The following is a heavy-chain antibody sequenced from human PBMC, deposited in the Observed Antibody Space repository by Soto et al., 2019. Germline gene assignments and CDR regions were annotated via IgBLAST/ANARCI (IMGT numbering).Heavy chain of an antibody. D-gene: IGHD3-16*01. CDR1: GGTFSSYT. CDR2: IISILGIA. V-gene: IGHV1-69*02. Sequence: QVQLVQSGAEVKKPGSSVKVSCKASGGTFSSYTISWVRQAPGQGLEWMGRIISILGIANYAQKFQGRVTIAADKSTSTVYMELSGMRSEDTVMYYCARAAHQDYDYIWGRRGSFFDYWGQRTLVTDSS. CDR3: ARAAHQDYDYIWGRRGSFFDY. J-gene: IGHJ4*02.